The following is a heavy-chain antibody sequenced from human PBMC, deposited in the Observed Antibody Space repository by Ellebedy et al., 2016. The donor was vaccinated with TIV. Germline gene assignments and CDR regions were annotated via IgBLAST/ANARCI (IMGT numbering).Heavy chain of an antibody. CDR1: GYTFPGYY. D-gene: IGHD6-13*01. CDR2: LNVNTGGT. V-gene: IGHV1-2*04. J-gene: IGHJ4*02. Sequence: SSVKVSCKASGYTFPGYYMHWVRPAPGQGPEWVGWLNVNTGGTNYAQRFQGWVTMTRDTSINTAYMELSRLRSDATAVYYCARVPSGYSNMWPSFDDWGQGSLVTVSS. CDR3: ARVPSGYSNMWPSFDD.